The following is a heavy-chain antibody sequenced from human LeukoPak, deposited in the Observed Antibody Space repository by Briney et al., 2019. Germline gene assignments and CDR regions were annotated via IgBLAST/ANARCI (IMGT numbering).Heavy chain of an antibody. J-gene: IGHJ4*02. Sequence: GESLKISCKSSGYSFTSYWIGWVRQMPGKGLEWMGIIYPGDSDTRYSPSFQGQVTISADKSISTAYLQWSSLKASDTAMYYCARALPSFGGVIFTFDYWGQGTLVTVSS. CDR1: GYSFTSYW. V-gene: IGHV5-51*01. CDR2: IYPGDSDT. D-gene: IGHD3-16*01. CDR3: ARALPSFGGVIFTFDY.